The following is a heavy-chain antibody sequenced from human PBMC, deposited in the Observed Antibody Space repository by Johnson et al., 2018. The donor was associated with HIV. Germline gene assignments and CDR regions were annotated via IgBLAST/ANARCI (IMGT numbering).Heavy chain of an antibody. V-gene: IGHV3-7*05. J-gene: IGHJ3*02. Sequence: VQLVESGGGLVQPGGSLRLSCAASGFTFSSYDMHWVRQATGKGLEWVANIKQDGSDKYYVDSVKGRFTISRDTAQNSVYLQMNSLRVDDTAVYYCAREFWGTSSPFDIWGQGTMVTVSS. CDR3: AREFWGTSSPFDI. D-gene: IGHD3-16*01. CDR2: IKQDGSDK. CDR1: GFTFSSYD.